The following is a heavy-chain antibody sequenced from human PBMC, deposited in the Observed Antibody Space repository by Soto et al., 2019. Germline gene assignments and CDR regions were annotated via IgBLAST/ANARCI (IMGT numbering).Heavy chain of an antibody. CDR1: GFTFSAYG. CDR3: ARGSLY. J-gene: IGHJ4*01. CDR2: IYSADNT. Sequence: GGSLRLSCEVSGFTFSAYGMHWVRQAPGKGLECVSIIYSADNTFYVDSVKGRFIISRDNSKNTVYLQMNSLRADDTAVYYCARGSLYWGQGTLVTVSS. V-gene: IGHV3-66*01.